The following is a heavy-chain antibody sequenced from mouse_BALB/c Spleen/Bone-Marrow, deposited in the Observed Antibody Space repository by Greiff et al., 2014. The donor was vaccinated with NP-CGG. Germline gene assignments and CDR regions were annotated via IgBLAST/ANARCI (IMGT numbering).Heavy chain of an antibody. CDR2: INPKNGDT. CDR3: VIGLRLYWYFDV. Sequence: EVQLQQSGPELVKPGASVKMSCKASGYTFTDYYMKWVRQSHGKSLEWIGDINPKNGDTCYNQKFKDKATLTVDRSSSTAYMQLDSLTSEDSAAHYCVIGLRLYWYFDVWGAGTTVTVSS. D-gene: IGHD2-12*01. V-gene: IGHV1-26*01. J-gene: IGHJ1*01. CDR1: GYTFTDYY.